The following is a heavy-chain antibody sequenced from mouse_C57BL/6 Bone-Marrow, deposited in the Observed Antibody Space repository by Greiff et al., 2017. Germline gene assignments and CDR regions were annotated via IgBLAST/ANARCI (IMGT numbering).Heavy chain of an antibody. Sequence: QVQLQQPGAELVKPGASVKLSCKASGYTFTSYWMQWVQQRPGQGLEWIGEIDPSDSYTNYNQKFKGKATLTVDTSSSTAYMQLSSLTSEDSAVYYCARWITTRGFDYWGQGTTLTVSS. CDR3: ARWITTRGFDY. CDR2: IDPSDSYT. D-gene: IGHD1-1*01. V-gene: IGHV1-50*01. J-gene: IGHJ2*01. CDR1: GYTFTSYW.